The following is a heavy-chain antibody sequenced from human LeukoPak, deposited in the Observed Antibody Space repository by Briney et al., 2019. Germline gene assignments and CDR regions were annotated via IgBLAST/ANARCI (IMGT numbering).Heavy chain of an antibody. D-gene: IGHD2-15*01. Sequence: GESLKISCGGSGYSFPYYWIGWVRQMPGKGLEWMGIIYPVSSETRYSPSVPGRVTISADTSVRAAYLQWSSLAASDTAMYYCARRSMYGSGWYDFWGQGALFSVSS. CDR2: IYPVSSET. CDR1: GYSFPYYW. J-gene: IGHJ4*02. V-gene: IGHV5-51*01. CDR3: ARRSMYGSGWYDF.